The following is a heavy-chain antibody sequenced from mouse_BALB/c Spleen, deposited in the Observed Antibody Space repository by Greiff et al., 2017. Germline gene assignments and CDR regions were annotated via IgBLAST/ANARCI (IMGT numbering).Heavy chain of an antibody. Sequence: EVQLQQSGPELVKPGASVKISCKASGYSFTGYYMHWVKQSHVKSLEWIGRINPYNGATSYNQNFKDKASLTVDKSSSTAYMELHSLTSEDSAVYYCAREKTTVVATDFDYWGQGTTLTVSS. CDR3: AREKTTVVATDFDY. CDR2: INPYNGAT. CDR1: GYSFTGYY. J-gene: IGHJ2*01. V-gene: IGHV1-26*01. D-gene: IGHD1-1*01.